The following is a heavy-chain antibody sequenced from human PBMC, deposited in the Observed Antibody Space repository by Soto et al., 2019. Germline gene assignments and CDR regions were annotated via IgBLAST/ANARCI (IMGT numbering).Heavy chain of an antibody. V-gene: IGHV3-33*01. J-gene: IGHJ4*02. CDR1: GFTFSSYG. CDR3: ARDPRGYSYGYGLGYFDY. Sequence: GESLKISCAASGFTFSSYGMHWVRQAPGKGLEWVAVIWYDGSNKYYADSVKGRFTISRDNSKNTLYLQMNSLRAEDTAVYYCARDPRGYSYGYGLGYFDYWGQGTLVTVSS. D-gene: IGHD5-18*01. CDR2: IWYDGSNK.